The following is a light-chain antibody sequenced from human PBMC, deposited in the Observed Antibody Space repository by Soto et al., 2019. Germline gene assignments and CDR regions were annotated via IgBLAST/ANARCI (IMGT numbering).Light chain of an antibody. Sequence: EIVMKQSPATLSVSPGERATLSCRASQSVSSNLAWYQQKPGQAPRLLIYGASTRATAIPAKFSGSGSGTEFTLTISSRQSEDFAVYYCQQYNNWPLYTFGQGTKLEIK. V-gene: IGKV3-15*01. J-gene: IGKJ2*01. CDR1: QSVSSN. CDR2: GAS. CDR3: QQYNNWPLYT.